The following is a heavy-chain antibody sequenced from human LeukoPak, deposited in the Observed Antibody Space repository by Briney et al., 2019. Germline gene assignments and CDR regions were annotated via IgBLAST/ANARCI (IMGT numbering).Heavy chain of an antibody. CDR1: GYTFSNYG. CDR2: ISGDNGKT. CDR3: AREGGPDYYDSSGYSSAFDI. J-gene: IGHJ3*02. D-gene: IGHD3-22*01. V-gene: IGHV1-18*01. Sequence: ASVKVSCKASGYTFSNYGISWVRQAPGQGLEWMGWISGDNGKTNYAQSLQGRVTMTTDISTRTAYMELRGLRSDDAAVYYCAREGGPDYYDSSGYSSAFDIWGQGTMVTVSS.